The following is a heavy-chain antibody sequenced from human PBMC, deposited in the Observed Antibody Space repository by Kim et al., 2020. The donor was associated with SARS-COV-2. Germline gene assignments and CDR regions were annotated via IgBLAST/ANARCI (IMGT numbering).Heavy chain of an antibody. CDR1: GFTVSSNY. J-gene: IGHJ4*02. V-gene: IGHV3-53*01. D-gene: IGHD2-2*01. Sequence: GGSLRLSCAASGFTVSSNYMSWVRQAPGKGLEWVSVIYSGGSTYYADSVKGRFTISRDNSKNTLYLQMNSLRAEDTAVYYCARVGIYCSSTSCLTSWGQGTLVTVSS. CDR2: IYSGGST. CDR3: ARVGIYCSSTSCLTS.